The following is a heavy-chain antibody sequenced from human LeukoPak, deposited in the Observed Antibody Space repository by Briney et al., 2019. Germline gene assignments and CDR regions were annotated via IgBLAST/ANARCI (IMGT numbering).Heavy chain of an antibody. J-gene: IGHJ5*02. CDR2: ISSSSSYI. D-gene: IGHD7-27*01. Sequence: GGSLRLSCAASGFTFSSYSKKWVRQAPGKGLEWVSSISSSSSYIYYADSVKGRFTISRDNAKNSLYLQMNSLRAEDTAVYYCASPNWGSNWFDPWGQGTLVTVSS. V-gene: IGHV3-21*01. CDR1: GFTFSSYS. CDR3: ASPNWGSNWFDP.